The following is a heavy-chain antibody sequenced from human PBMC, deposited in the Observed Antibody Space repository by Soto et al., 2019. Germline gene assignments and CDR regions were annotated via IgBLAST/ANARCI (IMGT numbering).Heavy chain of an antibody. V-gene: IGHV4-34*01. CDR3: ARGDYDFWSGYYYYYYYGMDV. J-gene: IGHJ6*02. CDR1: GGSFSGYC. Sequence: PSETLSLTCAVYGGSFSGYCWSWIRQPPGKGLEWIGEINHSGSTNYNPSLKSRVTISVDTSKNQFSLKLSSVTAADTAVYYCARGDYDFWSGYYYYYYYGMDVWGQGTTVTVSS. D-gene: IGHD3-3*01. CDR2: INHSGST.